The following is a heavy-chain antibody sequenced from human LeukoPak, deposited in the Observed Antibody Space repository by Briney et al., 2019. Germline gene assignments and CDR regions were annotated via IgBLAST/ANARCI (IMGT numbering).Heavy chain of an antibody. CDR1: GGSISSYY. CDR2: IYTSGST. J-gene: IGHJ4*02. CDR3: ARHVWWYIEYFDY. V-gene: IGHV4-4*07. D-gene: IGHD2-8*02. Sequence: SETLTLTCTVSGGSISSYYWSLIRQPAGKGLEGIGRIYTSGSTNYNPSLKSRVTMTVDTSKNQVSLNLSSVTAADAAVYYCARHVWWYIEYFDYWGQGSLVTVSS.